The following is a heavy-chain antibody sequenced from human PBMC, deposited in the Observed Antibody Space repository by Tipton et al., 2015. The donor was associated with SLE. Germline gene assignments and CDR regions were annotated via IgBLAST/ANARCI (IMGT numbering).Heavy chain of an antibody. CDR3: ARLGDWDFYYYMDV. V-gene: IGHV1-18*01. CDR1: GYIFSTYG. J-gene: IGHJ6*03. CDR2: INPYNDNT. D-gene: IGHD3-16*01. Sequence: QSGPEVKKPGASVKVSCRASGYIFSTYGISWVRQAPGQGLEWMGWINPYNDNTDYVELLQGRVTMTTDTSTSTAYMELRSLRSDDTAVYYCARLGDWDFYYYMDVWGKGTTVTVSS.